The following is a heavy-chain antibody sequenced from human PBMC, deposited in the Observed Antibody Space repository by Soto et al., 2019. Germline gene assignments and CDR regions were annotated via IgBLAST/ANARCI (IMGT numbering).Heavy chain of an antibody. CDR3: WFIAKGGSGSYYSGSFDY. Sequence: GGSLRLSCSASGFTFSSYAMHWVRQAPGKGLEYVSAISSNGGSTYYADSVKGRFTISRVNSKNTLYLQMSSLRAEDTAVYYCWFIAKGGSGSYYSGSFDYWGQGTLVTVSS. V-gene: IGHV3-64D*08. CDR1: GFTFSSYA. D-gene: IGHD3-10*01. J-gene: IGHJ4*02. CDR2: ISSNGGST.